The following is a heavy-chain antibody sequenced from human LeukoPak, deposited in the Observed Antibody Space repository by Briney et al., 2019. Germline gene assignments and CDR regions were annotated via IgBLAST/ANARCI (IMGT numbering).Heavy chain of an antibody. Sequence: GGSLRLSCAASGFTFSSYAMHWVRQAPGKGLEWVAVISYDGSNKYYADSVKGRFTISRDNSKNTLYLQMNSLRAEDTAVYYCARDPSIVGAKNYYYMDVWGKGTTVTVSS. D-gene: IGHD1-26*01. J-gene: IGHJ6*03. V-gene: IGHV3-30*04. CDR1: GFTFSSYA. CDR3: ARDPSIVGAKNYYYMDV. CDR2: ISYDGSNK.